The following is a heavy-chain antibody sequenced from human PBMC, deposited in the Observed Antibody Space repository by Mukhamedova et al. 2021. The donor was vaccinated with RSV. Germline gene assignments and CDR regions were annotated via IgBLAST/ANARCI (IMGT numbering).Heavy chain of an antibody. D-gene: IGHD6-13*01. V-gene: IGHV3-9*01. CDR3: AKDRRSSLYYMDG. J-gene: IGHJ6*03. Sequence: DSVQGRFTISRDNAKRSLYLQMNSLKAEDSALYYCAKDRRSSLYYMDGWDNGTTVTVSS.